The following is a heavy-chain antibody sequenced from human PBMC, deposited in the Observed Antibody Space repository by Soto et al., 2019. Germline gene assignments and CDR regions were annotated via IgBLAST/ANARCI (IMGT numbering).Heavy chain of an antibody. Sequence: SETLSLTCTVSGASASSGDYYWSSIRQSPGKGLEWIGYIYYSGDSYYNPSLKGRLTISIDTSKNQFSLILNSVTVADTAIYYCVGTGTTDDYWGRGTLVTVSS. V-gene: IGHV4-30-4*01. CDR1: GASASSGDYY. D-gene: IGHD4-17*01. CDR2: IYYSGDS. J-gene: IGHJ4*02. CDR3: VGTGTTDDY.